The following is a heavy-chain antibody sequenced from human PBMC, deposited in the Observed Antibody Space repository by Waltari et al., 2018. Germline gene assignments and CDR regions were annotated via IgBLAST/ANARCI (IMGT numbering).Heavy chain of an antibody. J-gene: IGHJ4*02. D-gene: IGHD2-15*01. CDR1: GFTVSTYD. CDR3: TTRLPRNY. V-gene: IGHV3-53*01. Sequence: EVQLVESAGDLIQPGGSLRLSCEVYGFTVSTYDMSWVRQAPGKGLECVSAIYSGGSSLYLDSVKGRFIMSRDNSKNTVYLQMDNVRAEDTAIYYCTTRLPRNYWGLGTLVTVSS. CDR2: IYSGGSS.